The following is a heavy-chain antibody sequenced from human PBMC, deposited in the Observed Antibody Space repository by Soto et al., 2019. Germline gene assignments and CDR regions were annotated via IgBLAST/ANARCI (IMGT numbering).Heavy chain of an antibody. CDR1: GFIFSNYV. CDR2: ISDSGGTS. Sequence: EVQLVDSGGGLVQPGGSLRLSCAASGFIFSNYVMSWVRQAPGKGLEWVSSISDSGGTSYYADSVKGRFTISRDNSKNTLYLQLNILRPEDTAIYYCAKRPRALLTFDYWGQGTLVTVSS. J-gene: IGHJ4*02. D-gene: IGHD1-26*01. V-gene: IGHV3-23*04. CDR3: AKRPRALLTFDY.